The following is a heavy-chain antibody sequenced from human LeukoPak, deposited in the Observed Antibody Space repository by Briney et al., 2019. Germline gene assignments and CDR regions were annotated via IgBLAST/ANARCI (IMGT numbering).Heavy chain of an antibody. V-gene: IGHV1-69*13. CDR2: IIPIFGTA. Sequence: GASVKVSCKASGGTFSSYAISWVRQAPGQGLEWMGGIIPIFGTANYAQKFQGRVTITAGESTSTAYMELSSLRSEDTAVYYCARDLRGLHLDWGQGTLVTVSS. CDR3: ARDLRGLHLD. J-gene: IGHJ4*02. D-gene: IGHD5-18*01. CDR1: GGTFSSYA.